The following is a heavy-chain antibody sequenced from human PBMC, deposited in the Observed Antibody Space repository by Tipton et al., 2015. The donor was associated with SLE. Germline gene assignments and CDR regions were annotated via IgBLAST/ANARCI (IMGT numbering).Heavy chain of an antibody. Sequence: TLSLTCTVSGYSISRGYYWGWIRQPPGKGLEWIGSIYQSGSSYCNPSLRSRVTISVDTSKNQFTLNLSSVTAADTAVYYCASTQRGGLGVTSFEYFFDFWGQGTLVTVSS. CDR3: ASTQRGGLGVTSFEYFFDF. D-gene: IGHD2-15*01. CDR2: IYQSGSS. CDR1: GYSISRGYY. J-gene: IGHJ4*02. V-gene: IGHV4-38-2*02.